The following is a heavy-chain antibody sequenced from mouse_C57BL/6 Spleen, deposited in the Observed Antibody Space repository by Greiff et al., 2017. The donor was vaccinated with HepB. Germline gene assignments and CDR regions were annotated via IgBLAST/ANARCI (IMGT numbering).Heavy chain of an antibody. D-gene: IGHD1-1*01. CDR2: ISGGGGNT. V-gene: IGHV5-9*01. CDR1: GFTFSSYT. CDR3: ARGMTTVVARYFDV. Sequence: EVQLQQSGGGLVKPGGSLKLSCAASGFTFSSYTMSWVRQTPEKRLEWVATISGGGGNTYYPDSVKGRFTISRDNAKNTLYLQMSSLRSEDTALYYCARGMTTVVARYFDVWGTGTTVTVSS. J-gene: IGHJ1*03.